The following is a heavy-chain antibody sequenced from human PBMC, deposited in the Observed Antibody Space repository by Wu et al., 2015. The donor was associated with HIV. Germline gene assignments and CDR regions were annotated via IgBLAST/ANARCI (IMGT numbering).Heavy chain of an antibody. J-gene: IGHJ6*02. Sequence: QVQLVQSGAEVKKPGSSVKVSCKASGGTSAAMLSAGCDRPLDKGFEWMGGIIPIFGTANYAQKFQGRVTITTDESTSTAYMELSSLRSEDTAVYYCARSRAGHYYYYGMDVWGQGTTVTVSS. CDR3: ARSRAGHYYYYGMDV. V-gene: IGHV1-69*05. CDR1: GGTSAAML. CDR2: IIPIFGTA.